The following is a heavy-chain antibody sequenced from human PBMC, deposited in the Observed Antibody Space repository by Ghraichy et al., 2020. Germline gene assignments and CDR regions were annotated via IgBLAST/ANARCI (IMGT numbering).Heavy chain of an antibody. J-gene: IGHJ4*02. V-gene: IGHV3-11*06. D-gene: IGHD3-10*01. CDR2: ISSSSSYT. Sequence: LSLTCAASGFTFSDYYMSWIRQAPGKGLEWVSYISSSSSYTNYADSVKGRFTIPRDNAKNSLYLQMNSLRAEDTAVYYCASGNSYFDYWGQGTLVTVSS. CDR3: ASGNSYFDY. CDR1: GFTFSDYY.